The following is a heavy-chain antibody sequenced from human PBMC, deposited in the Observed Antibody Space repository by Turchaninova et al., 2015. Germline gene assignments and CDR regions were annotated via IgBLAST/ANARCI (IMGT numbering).Heavy chain of an antibody. CDR3: GRAPPEGSPYYFDY. V-gene: IGHV3-72*01. CDR1: GFTFSDHY. CDR2: SGSKANRYLT. Sequence: EVQLVESGGGLVQPGWSLRLSCAVSGFTFSDHYMDWVRQAPGKGLEWVGGSGSKANRYLTEYAPSVKGRFTISRDDSRNSLYLQMNSLKAEDTAVYYCGRAPPEGSPYYFDYWGQGTLVTVSS. J-gene: IGHJ4*02. D-gene: IGHD1-26*01.